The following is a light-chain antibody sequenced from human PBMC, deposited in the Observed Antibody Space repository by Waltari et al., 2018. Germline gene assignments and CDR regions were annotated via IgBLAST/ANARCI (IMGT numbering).Light chain of an antibody. CDR2: KVF. CDR3: MQGTYGLT. Sequence: DVVMTQSPLSLPVTLGQPASIPCRSSQSLVQSDGNTYLKWCHHRPGQSPRSLIYKVFKRESGVPDRFSGSGSGTNFTLKISRVEAEDVGVYFCMQGTYGLTFGGGTKVEIK. J-gene: IGKJ4*01. V-gene: IGKV2-30*02. CDR1: QSLVQSDGNTY.